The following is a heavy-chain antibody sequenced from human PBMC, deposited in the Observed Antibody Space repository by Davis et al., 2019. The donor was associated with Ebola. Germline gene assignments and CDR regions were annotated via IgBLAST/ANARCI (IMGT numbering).Heavy chain of an antibody. Sequence: ASVKVSCKTSGYTFGTYYMHWVRQAPGQGLEWMGLINPSIGNTSLAQKFQGRVTLTRDTSTSTVHMDLSSLKSEDTAIYYCASGEFVDFWGQGTLVTVSS. V-gene: IGHV1-46*01. CDR2: INPSIGNT. CDR3: ASGEFVDF. D-gene: IGHD3-10*01. CDR1: GYTFGTYY. J-gene: IGHJ4*02.